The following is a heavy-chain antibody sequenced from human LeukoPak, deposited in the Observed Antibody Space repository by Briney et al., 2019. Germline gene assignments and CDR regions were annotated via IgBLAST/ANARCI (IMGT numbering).Heavy chain of an antibody. Sequence: GGSLRLSCAASGFTFSSYDMHWVRQAPGKGLEWVSAIGTAGDTYYPGSVKGRFTISRENAKNSLYLQMNSLRAGDTAVYYCARAGHSSSRYYFDYWGQGTLVTVSS. CDR2: IGTAGDT. D-gene: IGHD6-13*01. J-gene: IGHJ4*02. CDR1: GFTFSSYD. CDR3: ARAGHSSSRYYFDY. V-gene: IGHV3-13*01.